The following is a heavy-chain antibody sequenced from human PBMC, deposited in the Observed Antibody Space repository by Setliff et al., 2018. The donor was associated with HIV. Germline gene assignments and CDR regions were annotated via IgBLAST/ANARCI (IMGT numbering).Heavy chain of an antibody. CDR3: ARGSSPVDYSDY. J-gene: IGHJ4*02. CDR1: GYTFSRYG. Sequence: ASVKVSCKASGYTFSRYGISWVRQAPGQGLEWMGWISGYNGNTKYVQKFQGRVTMTTDTSTSTAYMDLRSLRSDDTAVYYCARGSSPVDYSDYWGLGTLVTVSS. CDR2: ISGYNGNT. V-gene: IGHV1-18*01.